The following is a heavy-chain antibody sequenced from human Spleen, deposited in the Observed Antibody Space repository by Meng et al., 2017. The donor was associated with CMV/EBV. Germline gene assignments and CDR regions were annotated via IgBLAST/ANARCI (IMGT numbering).Heavy chain of an antibody. V-gene: IGHV1-18*01. D-gene: IGHD1-7*01. J-gene: IGHJ5*02. CDR2: ISAYNGNT. CDR1: GYTFTSYG. Sequence: ASVKVSCKASGYTFTSYGISWVRQAPGQGLEWMGWISAYNGNTNYAQKLQGRVTMTTDTSTSTAYMKLRSLRSDDTAVYYCARDRGSTLTGTTVSWFDPWGQGTLVTVS. CDR3: ARDRGSTLTGTTVSWFDP.